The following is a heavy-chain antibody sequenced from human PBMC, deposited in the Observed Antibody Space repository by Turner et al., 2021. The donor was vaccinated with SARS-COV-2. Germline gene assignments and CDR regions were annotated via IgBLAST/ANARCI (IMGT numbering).Heavy chain of an antibody. Sequence: QVQLQESGPGLVKPSETLSLTCTVSGGSISSYYWCWIRQPPGKGLEWLGYIYYRWSTNYNPSLKSRVTISVNKSKNQFSLKLSSVAAADKAGYCGASYYYDSSCYDYAFDYWGQGTLVTVSS. CDR1: GGSISSYY. V-gene: IGHV4-59*01. D-gene: IGHD3-22*01. CDR2: IYYRWST. J-gene: IGHJ4*02. CDR3: ASYYYDSSCYDYAFDY.